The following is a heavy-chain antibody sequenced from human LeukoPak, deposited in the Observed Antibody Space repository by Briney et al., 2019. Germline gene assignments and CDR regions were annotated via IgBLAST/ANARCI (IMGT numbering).Heavy chain of an antibody. Sequence: ASVKVSCKASGYTFTSYDMHWVRQAPGQGLEWMGWINASNGNTKYAQEFQGRVTITRDTSASTAYMELSSLRSEDTAVYYCARAGPYKWNAGDWFARWGEGTLVTV. D-gene: IGHD1-20*01. CDR3: ARAGPYKWNAGDWFAR. V-gene: IGHV1-3*03. CDR1: GYTFTSYD. CDR2: INASNGNT. J-gene: IGHJ5*02.